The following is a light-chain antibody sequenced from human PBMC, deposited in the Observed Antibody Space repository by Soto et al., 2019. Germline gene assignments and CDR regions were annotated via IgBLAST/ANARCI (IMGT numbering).Light chain of an antibody. J-gene: IGLJ1*01. Sequence: QSVLTRPPSASGTPGQRVIISCSGSGSNIGSNTVNWYQQLPGTAPKLLIYSNNQRPSGVPDRFSGSKSGTSASLAISGLQSEDEADYYCAAWDDSLNGYVFGTGTKVTVL. CDR3: AAWDDSLNGYV. V-gene: IGLV1-44*01. CDR2: SNN. CDR1: GSNIGSNT.